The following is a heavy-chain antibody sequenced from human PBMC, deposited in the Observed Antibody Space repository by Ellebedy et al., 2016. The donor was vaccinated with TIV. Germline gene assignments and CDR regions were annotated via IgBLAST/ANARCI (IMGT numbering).Heavy chain of an antibody. CDR1: GFTFTTYW. J-gene: IGHJ4*02. V-gene: IGHV5-10-1*01. CDR2: IDPSDPYG. CDR3: ARSPSYTVTYYGWDYFDS. Sequence: GESLKISXQASGFTFTTYWIGWVRQMPGKGLEWMGRIDPSDPYGDNRPSFQGHVTISTDKSMSTAYLQWSSLKASDTAIYYCARSPSYTVTYYGWDYFDSWGQGTLVTVSS. D-gene: IGHD3-3*01.